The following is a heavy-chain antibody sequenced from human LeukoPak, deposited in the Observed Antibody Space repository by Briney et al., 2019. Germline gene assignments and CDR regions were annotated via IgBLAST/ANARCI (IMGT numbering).Heavy chain of an antibody. CDR2: ISGSGGST. D-gene: IGHD6-13*01. CDR3: ARGGDSSSWSPSDY. CDR1: GFTFSSYA. Sequence: GGSLRLSCAASGFTFSSYAMSWVRQAPGKGLEWVSTISGSGGSTYYADSVKGRFTISRDNSKNTLYLQMNSLRVEDTAVYYCARGGDSSSWSPSDYWGQGTLVTVSS. J-gene: IGHJ4*02. V-gene: IGHV3-23*01.